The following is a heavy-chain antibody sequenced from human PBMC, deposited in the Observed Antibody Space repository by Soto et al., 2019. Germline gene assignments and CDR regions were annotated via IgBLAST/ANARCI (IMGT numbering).Heavy chain of an antibody. V-gene: IGHV1-69*13. Sequence: SVKVSCKASGGTFSSYAISWVRQAPGQGLEWMGGIIPIFGTANYAQKFQGKVTITADESTSTAYMELSSLRSEDTAVYYCARDQATVPTAELSLYYYYYGMDVWGQGTTVTVSS. J-gene: IGHJ6*02. CDR2: IIPIFGTA. D-gene: IGHD4-17*01. CDR3: ARDQATVPTAELSLYYYYYGMDV. CDR1: GGTFSSYA.